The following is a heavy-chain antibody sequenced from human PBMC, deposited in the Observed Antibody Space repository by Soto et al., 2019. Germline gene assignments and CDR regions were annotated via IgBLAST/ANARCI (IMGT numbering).Heavy chain of an antibody. CDR3: ARGRIVAADSCCWFDS. Sequence: QVLLQESGPGLVKPSETLSLTCTVSGGSFSGYYWSWIRQPPGKGLVWIAYIYDSGSTLYNPSLRSRVSMTDDTSKNPFSLKLSSVTAADTAVYYCARGRIVAADSCCWFDSWGQGALVTVSS. CDR1: GGSFSGYY. D-gene: IGHD1-26*01. CDR2: IYDSGST. V-gene: IGHV4-59*01. J-gene: IGHJ5*01.